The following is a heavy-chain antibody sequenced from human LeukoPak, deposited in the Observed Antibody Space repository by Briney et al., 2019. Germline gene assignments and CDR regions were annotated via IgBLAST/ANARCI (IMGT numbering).Heavy chain of an antibody. V-gene: IGHV1-2*06. D-gene: IGHD6-19*01. J-gene: IGHJ3*02. Sequence: ASVKVSYKASGYTFTGYYMLWVGQAPGQGLEWMGRINPNSGGTNYAQKFQGRVTMTRDTSISTAYMELSRLRSDDTAVYYCARPSQWLVDAFDIWGQGTMVTVSS. CDR1: GYTFTGYY. CDR3: ARPSQWLVDAFDI. CDR2: INPNSGGT.